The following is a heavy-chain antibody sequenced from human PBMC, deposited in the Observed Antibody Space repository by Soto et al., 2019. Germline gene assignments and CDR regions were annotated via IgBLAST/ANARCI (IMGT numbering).Heavy chain of an antibody. D-gene: IGHD6-13*01. V-gene: IGHV1-69*02. CDR1: GGTLSGYT. CDR2: IIPILGIA. Sequence: SVKGSCKASGGTLSGYTISWVRKGPGQGLEWMGRIIPILGIANYAQKFQGRVTITADKSTSTAYMELSSLRSEDTAVYYCAQIHGYSSSWYFYAFDIWGQGTMVTVSS. CDR3: AQIHGYSSSWYFYAFDI. J-gene: IGHJ3*02.